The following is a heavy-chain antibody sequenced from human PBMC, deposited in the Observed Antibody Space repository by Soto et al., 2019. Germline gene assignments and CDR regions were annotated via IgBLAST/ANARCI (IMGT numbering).Heavy chain of an antibody. V-gene: IGHV1-18*01. Sequence: ASVKVSCKASGFTFSNYGLNWVRQAPGQGLEWMGWVSANNGHTNYAQNLQGRVSMTTDTSTSTAYMELRSLRSDDTAVYYCSRGSPSDIVLMVYAPYYYYGMDVWGQGTTVTVSS. J-gene: IGHJ6*02. CDR2: VSANNGHT. CDR1: GFTFSNYG. CDR3: SRGSPSDIVLMVYAPYYYYGMDV. D-gene: IGHD2-8*01.